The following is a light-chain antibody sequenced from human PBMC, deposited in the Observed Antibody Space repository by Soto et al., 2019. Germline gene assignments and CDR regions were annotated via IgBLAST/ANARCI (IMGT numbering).Light chain of an antibody. CDR2: DAS. CDR3: QHRSN. CDR1: QSISSY. Sequence: IVLTQSPATLSLSPGERATLSCRASQSISSYLAWYQQKPGQAPRLVIYDASKRATGIPARFSGSGSGTDFTLTISSLAPADFAVYYCQHRSNFGGGTKVEI. V-gene: IGKV3-11*01. J-gene: IGKJ4*01.